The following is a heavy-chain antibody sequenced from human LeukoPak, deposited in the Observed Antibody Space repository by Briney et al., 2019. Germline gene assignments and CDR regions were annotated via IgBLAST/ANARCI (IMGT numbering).Heavy chain of an antibody. Sequence: GGSLRLSCAASGFTFSDYYLNWVRQAPGKGLEWVSAILGGGDTTSYADSVKGRFTISRDNSKNTLYLQMNSLRAEDTAVYYCAKDLVSQRGVGSSEKVDYWGQGTLVTVSS. V-gene: IGHV3-23*01. CDR1: GFTFSDYY. D-gene: IGHD3-10*01. CDR3: AKDLVSQRGVGSSEKVDY. CDR2: ILGGGDTT. J-gene: IGHJ4*02.